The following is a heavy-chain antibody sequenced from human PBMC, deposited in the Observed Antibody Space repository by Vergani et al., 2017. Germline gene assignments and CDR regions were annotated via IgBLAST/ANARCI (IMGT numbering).Heavy chain of an antibody. V-gene: IGHV1-18*01. CDR1: GYTFTSYG. J-gene: IGHJ3*01. D-gene: IGHD1-1*01. CDR3: VRVAPSNSEVTPTAFDV. CDR2: IRPYTGHT. Sequence: QVQLVQSGAEVKTPGASVKVSCKASGYTFTSYGISWVRQAPGQGLEWMAWIRPYTGHTIYAQKFQDRVTMTADTSTNTAYMELRRLRSDDTAVYFCVRVAPSNSEVTPTAFDVWGQGTMVTVSS.